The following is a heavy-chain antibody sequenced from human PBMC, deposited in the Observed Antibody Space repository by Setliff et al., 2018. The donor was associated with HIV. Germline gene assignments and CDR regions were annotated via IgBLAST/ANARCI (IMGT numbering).Heavy chain of an antibody. J-gene: IGHJ4*02. V-gene: IGHV4-39*01. Sequence: SETLSLTCTVSGGSISSSSYYWGWIRQPPGKGLEWIGSIYYSGSTYYNPSLKSRVTISVDTSKNQFSLKLSSVTAADTAVYYCARQVTGNTKVRHFDYWGQGTLVTVSS. CDR3: ARQVTGNTKVRHFDY. CDR2: IYYSGST. D-gene: IGHD1-7*01. CDR1: GGSISSSSYY.